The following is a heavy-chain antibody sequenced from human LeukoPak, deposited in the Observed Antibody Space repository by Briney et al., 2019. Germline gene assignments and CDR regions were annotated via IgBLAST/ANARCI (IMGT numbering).Heavy chain of an antibody. J-gene: IGHJ3*02. CDR1: GYTFTGYY. Sequence: GASVKVSCKASGYTFTGYYMHWVRQAPGQGLEWMGRINPNSGGTNYAQKFQGRVTMTRDTSISTAYMELSRLRSDDTAVYYCAREHSSGWYPHDAFDIWGQVTMVTVSS. D-gene: IGHD6-19*01. CDR2: INPNSGGT. V-gene: IGHV1-2*06. CDR3: AREHSSGWYPHDAFDI.